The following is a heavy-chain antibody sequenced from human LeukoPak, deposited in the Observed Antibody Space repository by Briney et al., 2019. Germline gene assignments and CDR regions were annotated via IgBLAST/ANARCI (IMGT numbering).Heavy chain of an antibody. CDR1: VGTFSSYA. Sequence: GASVKVSCKASVGTFSSYAISWVRQAPGQGLEWMGRIIPILGIANYAQKFQGRVTITADKSTSTAYMELSSLRSEDTAVYYCARDSSVAGSGGSDYWGQGTLVTVSS. CDR3: ARDSSVAGSGGSDY. CDR2: IIPILGIA. J-gene: IGHJ4*02. V-gene: IGHV1-69*04. D-gene: IGHD6-19*01.